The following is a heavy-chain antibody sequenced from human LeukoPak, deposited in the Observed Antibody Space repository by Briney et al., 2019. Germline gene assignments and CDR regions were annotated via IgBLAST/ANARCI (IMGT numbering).Heavy chain of an antibody. CDR2: IYYSGST. CDR1: GGSISSYY. CDR3: ARLFSSSGWPIDY. Sequence: SETLSLTYTVSGGSISSYYWSWIRQPPGKGLEWIGYIYYSGSTNYNPSLKSRVTISVDTSKNQFSLKLSSVTAADTAVYYCARLFSSSGWPIDYWGQGTLVTVSS. D-gene: IGHD6-19*01. V-gene: IGHV4-59*01. J-gene: IGHJ4*02.